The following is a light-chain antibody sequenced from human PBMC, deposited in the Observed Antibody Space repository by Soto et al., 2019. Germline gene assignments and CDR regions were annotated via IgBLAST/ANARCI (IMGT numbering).Light chain of an antibody. CDR3: QQYNGYRWT. J-gene: IGKJ1*01. CDR2: GAS. Sequence: EIVLTQSPGTLSSSPGERATLSCRASQTVTSNYLAWYQQKPGQAPRLLFFGASIRATGLPDRFSGGGSGTDFTLTISRLEPEDFATYYCQQYNGYRWTFGQGTKVEIK. V-gene: IGKV3-20*01. CDR1: QTVTSNY.